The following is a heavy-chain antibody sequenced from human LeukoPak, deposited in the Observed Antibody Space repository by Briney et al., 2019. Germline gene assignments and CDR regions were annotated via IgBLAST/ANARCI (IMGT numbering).Heavy chain of an antibody. CDR2: IYYSGST. J-gene: IGHJ4*02. V-gene: IGHV4-30-4*01. CDR3: ARVSTMVRGFFDY. D-gene: IGHD3-10*01. CDR1: GGSISSGDYY. Sequence: ASQTLSLTCTVSGGSISSGDYYWSWIRQPPGKGPEWIGYIYYSGSTYYNPSLKSRVTISVDTSKNQFSLKLSSVTAADTAVYYCARVSTMVRGFFDYWGQGTLVTVSS.